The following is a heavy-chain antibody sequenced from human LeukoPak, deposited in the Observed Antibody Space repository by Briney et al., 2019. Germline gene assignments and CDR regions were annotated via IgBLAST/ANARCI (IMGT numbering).Heavy chain of an antibody. D-gene: IGHD1-26*01. CDR1: GFTFSSYS. V-gene: IGHV3-48*02. Sequence: GGSLRLSCSASGFTFSSYSMNWVRQAPGKELEGVSYISSSSSTIYYADSVKGRFTISRDNAKNSLYLQMNSLRDEDTAVYYCALLGAQETAYFDYWGQGTLVTVSS. J-gene: IGHJ4*02. CDR2: ISSSSSTI. CDR3: ALLGAQETAYFDY.